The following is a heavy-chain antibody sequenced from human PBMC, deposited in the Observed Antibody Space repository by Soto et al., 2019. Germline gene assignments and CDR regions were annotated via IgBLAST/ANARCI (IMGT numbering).Heavy chain of an antibody. Sequence: SETLSLTCTVSGDSISSDDYYWSWIRQPPGKGLEWIGHIYYSGSTYYNPSLKSRVTISVDTSKNQFSLKLSSVTAADTAVYYCARAGITMVQRVIRDYYGMDVWGQGTTVTASS. D-gene: IGHD3-10*01. CDR1: GDSISSDDYY. CDR3: ARAGITMVQRVIRDYYGMDV. V-gene: IGHV4-30-4*01. J-gene: IGHJ6*02. CDR2: IYYSGST.